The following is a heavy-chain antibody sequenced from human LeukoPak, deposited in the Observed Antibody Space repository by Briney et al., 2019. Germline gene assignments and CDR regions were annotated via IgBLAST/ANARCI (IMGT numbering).Heavy chain of an antibody. D-gene: IGHD3-10*01. CDR1: GGSFSGYY. CDR2: VSGNGSET. CDR3: AKGDYAAGSFYVYYGMDV. V-gene: IGHV3-23*01. Sequence: PSETLSLTCAVYGGSFSGYYWSWIRQPPGKGLEWVSGVSGNGSETHYADSVRGRFTISRDNSKNTLYLQTKSLRAEDTALYYCAKGDYAAGSFYVYYGMDVWGRGTTVTVSS. J-gene: IGHJ6*02.